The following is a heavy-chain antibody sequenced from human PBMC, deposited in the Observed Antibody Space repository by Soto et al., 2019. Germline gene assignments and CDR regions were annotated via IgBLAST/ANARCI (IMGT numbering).Heavy chain of an antibody. CDR1: GFTFTNYY. CDR3: ATGSEGGILPWGYSAHYYR. V-gene: IGHV1-46*01. D-gene: IGHD5-12*01. J-gene: IGHJ6*03. CDR2: INPIGGRT. Sequence: GASVKVSCKASGFTFTNYYMHWVRQAPGQGLEWMGMINPIGGRTTYAQKFQGRVTMTRDTSTSTVYMELSSLRSDDTAVYYCATGSEGGILPWGYSAHYYR.